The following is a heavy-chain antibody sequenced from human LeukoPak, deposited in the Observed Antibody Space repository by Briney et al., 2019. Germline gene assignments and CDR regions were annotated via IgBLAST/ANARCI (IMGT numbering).Heavy chain of an antibody. D-gene: IGHD5-18*01. CDR1: GFTFSSYG. Sequence: GGSPRLSCAASGFTFSSYGMRWVRQAPGKGLEWVAFIRYDGSNKYYADSVKGRFTISRDNSKNTLYLQMNSLRAEDTAVYYCAKDPRWIQLWSGDYWGQGTLVTVSS. CDR2: IRYDGSNK. CDR3: AKDPRWIQLWSGDY. V-gene: IGHV3-30*02. J-gene: IGHJ4*02.